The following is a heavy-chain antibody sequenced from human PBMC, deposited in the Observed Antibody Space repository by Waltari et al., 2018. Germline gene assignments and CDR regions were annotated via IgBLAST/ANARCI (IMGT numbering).Heavy chain of an antibody. D-gene: IGHD3-3*01. V-gene: IGHV1-2*02. Sequence: QVQLVQSGAEVKKPGASVKVSCKASGYTFAAYYMHWVRQAPGQGLEWMGWIKPNTGGTNSAQKFQGRVTMTRDTSNNTAYMELSRLRSDDTAVYYCARVSNNTIFDYYYGMDAWGQGTTVTVSS. CDR3: ARVSNNTIFDYYYGMDA. CDR2: IKPNTGGT. CDR1: GYTFAAYY. J-gene: IGHJ6*02.